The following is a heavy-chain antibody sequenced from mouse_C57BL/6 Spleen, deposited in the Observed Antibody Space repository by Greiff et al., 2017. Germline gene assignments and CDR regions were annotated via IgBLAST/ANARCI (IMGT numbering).Heavy chain of an antibody. CDR1: GFTFSSYG. CDR3: ARQGYYGSKGFAY. V-gene: IGHV5-6*01. Sequence: EVQLVESGGDLVKPGGSLKLSCAASGFTFSSYGMSWVRQTPDKRLEWVATISSGGSYTYYPDSVKGRFTISRDNAKNTLYLQMSSLKSEDTAMYYCARQGYYGSKGFAYWGQGTLVTVSA. CDR2: ISSGGSYT. J-gene: IGHJ3*01. D-gene: IGHD1-1*01.